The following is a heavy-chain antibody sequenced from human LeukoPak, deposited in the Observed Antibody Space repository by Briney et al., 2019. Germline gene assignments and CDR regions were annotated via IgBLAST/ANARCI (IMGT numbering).Heavy chain of an antibody. CDR1: GYTFTSYG. CDR2: ISAYNGNT. J-gene: IGHJ3*02. V-gene: IGHV1-18*01. D-gene: IGHD2-21*02. CDR3: ARALRPCGDWQASEI. Sequence: ASVKVSCKASGYTFTSYGISWVRQAPGQGLEWMGWISAYNGNTNYAQKLLGRVTMTTDTSTSTAYMELRSLRSDDTAVYYSARALRPCGDWQASEIWGQGEMVTVSP.